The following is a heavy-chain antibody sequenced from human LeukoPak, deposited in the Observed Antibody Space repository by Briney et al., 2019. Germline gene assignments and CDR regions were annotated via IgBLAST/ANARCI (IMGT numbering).Heavy chain of an antibody. Sequence: GGSLRLSCAASGFTFDDYAMHWVRQAPGKGLEWVSGISWNSGSIGYADSVKGRFTISRDNAKNSLYLQMNSLRAEDTAVYYCARDYYDSSGYYVHDYWGQGTLATVSS. CDR3: ARDYYDSSGYYVHDY. D-gene: IGHD3-22*01. CDR1: GFTFDDYA. V-gene: IGHV3-9*01. J-gene: IGHJ4*02. CDR2: ISWNSGSI.